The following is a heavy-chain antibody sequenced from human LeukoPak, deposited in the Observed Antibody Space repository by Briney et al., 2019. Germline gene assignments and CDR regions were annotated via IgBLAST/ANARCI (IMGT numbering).Heavy chain of an antibody. CDR1: GGSFSGYY. CDR2: INHSGST. V-gene: IGHV4-34*01. CDR3: ARRPDFWSGSYSAYYYYYMDV. D-gene: IGHD3-3*01. J-gene: IGHJ6*03. Sequence: SETLSLTCAVYGGSFSGYYWSWIRQPPGKGLEWIGEINHSGSTNYNPSLKSRVTLSVDTSKNQFSLKLSSVTAADTAVYYCARRPDFWSGSYSAYYYYYMDVWDNGTTVTVCS.